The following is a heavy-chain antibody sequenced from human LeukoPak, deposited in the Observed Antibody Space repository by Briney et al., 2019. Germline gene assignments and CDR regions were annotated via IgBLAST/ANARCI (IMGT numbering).Heavy chain of an antibody. J-gene: IGHJ4*02. CDR1: GYPITSGYY. CDR3: ARDDYYDSSGYYYGGDY. CDR2: IYHSGST. V-gene: IGHV4-38-2*02. D-gene: IGHD3-22*01. Sequence: SETLSLTCGVSGYPITSGYYWAWIRQPPGKGLEWIGNIYHSGSTNYNPSLKSRVTISVDTSKNKFSLKLSFVTAADTAVYYCARDDYYDSSGYYYGGDYWGQGTLVTVSS.